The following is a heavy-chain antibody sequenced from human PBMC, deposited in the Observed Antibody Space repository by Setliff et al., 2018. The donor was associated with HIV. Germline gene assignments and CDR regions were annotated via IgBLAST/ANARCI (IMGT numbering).Heavy chain of an antibody. CDR2: INHRGST. D-gene: IGHD3-9*01. CDR3: ARGRYSDWLSSISYYYDMDV. CDR1: GGSINGGSFRAYY. Sequence: SETLSLTCAVYGGSINGGSFRAYYWSWIRQSPGKGLEWIGEINHRGSTNYNPSLNGRLTISVDTSKRQFSLRVNSVTAADTAVYYCARGRYSDWLSSISYYYDMDVWGQGTTVTVSS. V-gene: IGHV4-34*01. J-gene: IGHJ6*02.